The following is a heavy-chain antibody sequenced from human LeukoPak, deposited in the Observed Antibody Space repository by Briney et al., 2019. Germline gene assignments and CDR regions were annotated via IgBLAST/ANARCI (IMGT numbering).Heavy chain of an antibody. Sequence: SETLSLTCTVSGGSISSGGYYWSWIRQHPGKGLAWIGYIYYSGSTYYNPSLKSRVTISADTSKNQFSLKLSSVTAADTAVYCCARALRSPSIRITIFGVVKNNWFDPWGQGTLVTVSS. CDR1: GGSISSGGYY. D-gene: IGHD3-3*01. J-gene: IGHJ5*02. CDR2: IYYSGST. CDR3: ARALRSPSIRITIFGVVKNNWFDP. V-gene: IGHV4-31*03.